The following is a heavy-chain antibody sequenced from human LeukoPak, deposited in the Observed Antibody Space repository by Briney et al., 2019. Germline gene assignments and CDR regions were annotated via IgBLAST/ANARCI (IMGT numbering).Heavy chain of an antibody. CDR2: IYYSGST. Sequence: SETLSLTCTVSGGSISSYYWSWIRQPPGKGLEWIGYIYYSGSTNYNPSLKSRVTISVDTSKNQFSLKLSSVTAADTAVYYCARSHYDSSGFSEYYFDYWGQGTLVTVSS. CDR3: ARSHYDSSGFSEYYFDY. D-gene: IGHD3-22*01. CDR1: GGSISSYY. V-gene: IGHV4-59*12. J-gene: IGHJ4*02.